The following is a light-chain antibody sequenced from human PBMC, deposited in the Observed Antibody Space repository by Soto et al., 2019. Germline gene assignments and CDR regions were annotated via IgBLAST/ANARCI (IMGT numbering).Light chain of an antibody. CDR1: SSNVGGYNY. CDR3: CSYAGTYTYV. J-gene: IGLJ1*01. V-gene: IGLV2-11*01. CDR2: GVS. Sequence: QSVLTQPRSVSGSPGQSVTISCTGTSSNVGGYNYVSWYQQHPGKAPKLMIYGVSERPSGVPDRFSGSKSGDTASLTISGLQAEDEADYYCCSYAGTYTYVFGSGTKVTFL.